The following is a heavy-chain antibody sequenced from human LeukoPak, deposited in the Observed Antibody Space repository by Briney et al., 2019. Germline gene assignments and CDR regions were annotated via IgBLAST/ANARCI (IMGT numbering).Heavy chain of an antibody. J-gene: IGHJ4*02. CDR2: INPDSGDT. CDR3: ARPFNSAWYYFDY. Sequence: GASVKVSCKASGDTFTGYYIHWVRQAPGQGLEWMGRINPDSGDTNFAQKFQGRVTMTRDTSISTAYTELSRLESDDTAVYYCARPFNSAWYYFDYWGQGTLVTVSS. V-gene: IGHV1-2*06. CDR1: GDTFTGYY. D-gene: IGHD6-19*01.